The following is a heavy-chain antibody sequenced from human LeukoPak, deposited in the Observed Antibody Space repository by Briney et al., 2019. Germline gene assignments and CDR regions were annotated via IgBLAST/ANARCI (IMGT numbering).Heavy chain of an antibody. D-gene: IGHD3-3*01. CDR1: GFTFSRYW. J-gene: IGHJ4*02. CDR2: ISYDGSNK. CDR3: DSGENLYDFWSGSVFDY. V-gene: IGHV3-30*03. Sequence: GGSLRLSCAASGFTFSRYWMSWVRQAPGKGLEWVAVISYDGSNKYYADSVKGRFTISRDNSKNTLYLQMNSLRAEDTAVYARDSGENLYDFWSGSVFDYWGQGTLVTVSS.